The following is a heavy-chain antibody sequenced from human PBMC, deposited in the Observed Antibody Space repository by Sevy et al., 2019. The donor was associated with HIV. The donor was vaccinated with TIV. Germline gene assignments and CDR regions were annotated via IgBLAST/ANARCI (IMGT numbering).Heavy chain of an antibody. CDR2: LDPEDGET. Sequence: ASVKVSCKVAGYRLIEVSMHWVRQAPGKGLEWMGHLDPEDGETIYAQKFQGRVTMTEDTSTATAYMEVGSLRSEETAVYYCAADRGEDYCSGNSCQRHYYNGLDVWGQGTTVTVSS. V-gene: IGHV1-24*01. CDR3: AADRGEDYCSGNSCQRHYYNGLDV. D-gene: IGHD2-15*01. CDR1: GYRLIEVS. J-gene: IGHJ6*02.